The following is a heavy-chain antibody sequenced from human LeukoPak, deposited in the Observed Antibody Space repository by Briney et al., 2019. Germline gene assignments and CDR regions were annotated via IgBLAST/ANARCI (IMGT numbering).Heavy chain of an antibody. CDR3: ARIHAYFGMDV. CDR1: GSSFSGYY. Sequence: SETLSLTCAVYGSSFSGYYWSWIRQPPGKGLEWIAEINHSGSTNYNPSLKTRLTISLDTSRNRFSLKLSSVTAADTAVYYCARIHAYFGMDVWGQGTTVTVSS. CDR2: INHSGST. V-gene: IGHV4-34*01. J-gene: IGHJ6*02.